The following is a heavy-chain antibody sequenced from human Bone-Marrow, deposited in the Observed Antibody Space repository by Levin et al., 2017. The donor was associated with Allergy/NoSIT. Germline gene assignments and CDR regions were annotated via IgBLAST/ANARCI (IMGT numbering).Heavy chain of an antibody. CDR1: GYTFTSYG. D-gene: IGHD6-19*01. Sequence: VASVKVSCKASGYTFTSYGISWVRQAPGQGLEWMGWISAYNGNTNYAQKLQGRVTMTTDTSTSTAYMELRSLRSDDTAVYYCARDREEAVSGWYRYFDYWGQGTLVTVSS. CDR3: ARDREEAVSGWYRYFDY. V-gene: IGHV1-18*01. CDR2: ISAYNGNT. J-gene: IGHJ4*02.